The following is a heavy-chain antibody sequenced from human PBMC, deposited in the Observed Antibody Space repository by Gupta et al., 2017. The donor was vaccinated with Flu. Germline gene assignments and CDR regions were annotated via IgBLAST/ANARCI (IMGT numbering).Heavy chain of an antibody. V-gene: IGHV4-31*03. CDR1: GGSIRSGAYP. D-gene: IGHD3-3*01. CDR2: IYHSGST. J-gene: IGHJ4*02. CDR3: ARAVGYDFWSGESFDY. Sequence: QVQLQESGPGLVKPSQTLSLTCTVSGGSIRSGAYPWSWIRQHPGKGPEYIGYIYHSGSTYYNPSLKSRVVISIDTSNNQFSLKVKSVTAADTAVYFCARAVGYDFWSGESFDYWGQGTLVTVSS.